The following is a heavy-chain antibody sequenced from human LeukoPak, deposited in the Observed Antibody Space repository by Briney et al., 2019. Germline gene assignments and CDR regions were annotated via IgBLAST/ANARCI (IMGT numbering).Heavy chain of an antibody. CDR2: INAYNGNT. Sequence: ASVKVSCKASGYTFTSYGISWVRQAPGQGLEWMGWINAYNGNTNYAQKLQGRVTMTTDTSTSTAFMEVRSLRSDDTAVYYCARDLYGMDVWGQGTAVTVSS. CDR1: GYTFTSYG. CDR3: ARDLYGMDV. V-gene: IGHV1-18*01. J-gene: IGHJ6*02.